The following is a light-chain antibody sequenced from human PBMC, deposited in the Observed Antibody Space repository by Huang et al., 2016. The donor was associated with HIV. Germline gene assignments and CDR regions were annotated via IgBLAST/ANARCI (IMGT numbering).Light chain of an antibody. CDR2: DAS. Sequence: DRVMTQSPLTLSVSPGERATLSCRASQSVSSNLAWYQQKPGQAPRLLIYDASTRATDVPARFSGSGSEIQCTLTISSLQSEDFAVYYCQQYNNWPRTFGQGTKLEIK. CDR1: QSVSSN. CDR3: QQYNNWPRT. J-gene: IGKJ2*01. V-gene: IGKV3-15*01.